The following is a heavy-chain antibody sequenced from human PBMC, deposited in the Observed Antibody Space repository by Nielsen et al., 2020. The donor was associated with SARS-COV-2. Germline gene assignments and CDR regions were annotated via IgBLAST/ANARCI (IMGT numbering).Heavy chain of an antibody. D-gene: IGHD6-13*01. Sequence: SETLSLTCAVSGGSISSSNWWSWVRQPPGKGLEWIGEIYHSGSTNYNPSLKSRVTISVDKSKNQFSLKLSSVTAADTAVYYCASTGSSREPPFDYWGQGTLVTVSS. V-gene: IGHV4-4*02. CDR1: GGSISSSNW. J-gene: IGHJ4*02. CDR2: IYHSGST. CDR3: ASTGSSREPPFDY.